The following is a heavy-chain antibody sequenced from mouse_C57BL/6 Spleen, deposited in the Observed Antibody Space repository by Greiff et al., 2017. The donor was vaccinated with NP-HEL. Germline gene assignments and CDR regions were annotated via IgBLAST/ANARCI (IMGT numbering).Heavy chain of an antibody. CDR3: ARFLDISGYLDY. V-gene: IGHV1-55*01. D-gene: IGHD3-2*02. CDR1: GYTFTSYW. CDR2: ICPGSGST. Sequence: QVQLQQPGAELVKPGASVKMSCKASGYTFTSYWITGVKQRPGQGLEWIGDICPGSGSTYYNEKFESKATLTVDTSSSTAYMQLSSLASGNSAVYSCARFLDISGYLDYWGKGATLTPAS. J-gene: IGHJ2*01.